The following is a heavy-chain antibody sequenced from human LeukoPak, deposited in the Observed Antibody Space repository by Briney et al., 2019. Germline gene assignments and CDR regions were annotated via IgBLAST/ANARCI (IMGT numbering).Heavy chain of an antibody. CDR3: ARAMATTCFDY. V-gene: IGHV3-21*01. D-gene: IGHD5-24*01. J-gene: IGHJ4*02. CDR1: GFTFSNYY. CDR2: ISSSSSYI. Sequence: GGSLRLSCAASGFTFSNYYMSWVRQAPGRGLEWVSSISSSSSYIYYADSVKGRFTISRDNAKNSLYLQMNSLRAEDTAVYYCARAMATTCFDYWGQGTLVTVSS.